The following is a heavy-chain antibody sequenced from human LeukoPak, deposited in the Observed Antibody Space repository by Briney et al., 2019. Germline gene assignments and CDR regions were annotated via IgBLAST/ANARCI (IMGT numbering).Heavy chain of an antibody. CDR2: IKSKTDGGTT. Sequence: GGSLRLSCAASGFTFSNAWMSWVRQAPGKGLEWVGRIKSKTDGGTTDYAAPVKGRFTISRDNSKNTLYLQMNSLRAEDTAVYYCAKTGIRDFYPYWGQGTLVTVSS. J-gene: IGHJ4*02. D-gene: IGHD2-21*01. CDR1: GFTFSNAW. CDR3: AKTGIRDFYPY. V-gene: IGHV3-15*01.